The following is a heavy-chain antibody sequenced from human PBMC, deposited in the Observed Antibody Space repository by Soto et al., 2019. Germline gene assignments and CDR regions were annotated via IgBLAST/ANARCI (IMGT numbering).Heavy chain of an antibody. D-gene: IGHD5-18*01. Sequence: EVQLLESGGGLVQPGGSLRLSCAASGFTFSNYATSWLRQPPGKGLEWVSAISGSGDRTYYADSVKGRFTISRDNSKNTLYLQMNSPRAEDSAVYYCVKERSGHSYADSWGQGTLVTVSS. CDR3: VKERSGHSYADS. CDR2: ISGSGDRT. J-gene: IGHJ4*02. V-gene: IGHV3-23*01. CDR1: GFTFSNYA.